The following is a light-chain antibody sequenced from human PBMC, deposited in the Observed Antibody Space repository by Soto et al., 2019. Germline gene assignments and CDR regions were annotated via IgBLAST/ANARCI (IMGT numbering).Light chain of an antibody. CDR1: QSVSSSY. Sequence: EIVLTQSPGTLSLSPGERATLSCRASQSVSSSYLAWHQQKPGQAPRLLIYGASSRATGIADRFSGSGSGTDFTITISRLEPEDFAVYYCQQYGSTPPWTFGQGTKVEIK. CDR3: QQYGSTPPWT. J-gene: IGKJ1*01. CDR2: GAS. V-gene: IGKV3-20*01.